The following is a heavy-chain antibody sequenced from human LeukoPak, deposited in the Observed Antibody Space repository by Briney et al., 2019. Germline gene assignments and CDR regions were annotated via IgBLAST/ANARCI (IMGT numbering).Heavy chain of an antibody. Sequence: PGGSLRLSCAASGFTFSSYAMNWVRQGPGKGLEYVSGINFNGGSTYYANSVKGRFTISRDNSNNTLYLQMDSLRPEDMVVYYCANSWGVPAANIGSDDAFDIWGQGIMVTVSS. J-gene: IGHJ3*02. CDR1: GFTFSSYA. CDR2: INFNGGST. V-gene: IGHV3-64*01. D-gene: IGHD2-2*01. CDR3: ANSWGVPAANIGSDDAFDI.